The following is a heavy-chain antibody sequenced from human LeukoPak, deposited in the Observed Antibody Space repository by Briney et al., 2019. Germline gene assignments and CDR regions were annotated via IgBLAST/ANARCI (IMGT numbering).Heavy chain of an antibody. Sequence: GRSLRLSCAASGFTFSSYGMPWVRQAPGKGLEWVAVISYDGSNKYYADSVKGRFTISRDNSKNTLYLQMNSLRAEDTAVYYCAKDFWSGYSSVGYWGQGTLVTVSS. CDR2: ISYDGSNK. J-gene: IGHJ4*02. V-gene: IGHV3-30*18. CDR1: GFTFSSYG. D-gene: IGHD3-3*01. CDR3: AKDFWSGYSSVGY.